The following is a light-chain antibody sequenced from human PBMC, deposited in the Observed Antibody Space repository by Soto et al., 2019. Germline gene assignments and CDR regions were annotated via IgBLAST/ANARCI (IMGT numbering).Light chain of an antibody. CDR3: TSWTTSTTMI. Sequence: QSVLTQPASVSGSPLQSITISCTGTSSDIGAYNFVSWYQQHPGKAPKLMLYDVNIRPSGVSNRFSGSKSGNTASLTISGRQAEDEAAYYCTSWTTSTTMIFGGGTKLTVL. CDR2: DVN. J-gene: IGLJ2*01. CDR1: SSDIGAYNF. V-gene: IGLV2-14*03.